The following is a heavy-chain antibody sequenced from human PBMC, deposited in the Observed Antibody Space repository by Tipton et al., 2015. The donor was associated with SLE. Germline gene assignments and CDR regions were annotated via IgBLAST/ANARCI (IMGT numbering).Heavy chain of an antibody. CDR2: FHSTGNT. D-gene: IGHD3-10*01. Sequence: TLSLTCTVSVVSITSSGSSWGWVRPPPGKRLEWIATFHSTGNTYYNPSLLSRVTISLDTSKNHFSLTLSSVTAADTALYYCAKARNHYYGSGSYFHFDLWGHGILVTVSS. V-gene: IGHV4-39*07. J-gene: IGHJ4*01. CDR1: VVSITSSGSS. CDR3: AKARNHYYGSGSYFHFDL.